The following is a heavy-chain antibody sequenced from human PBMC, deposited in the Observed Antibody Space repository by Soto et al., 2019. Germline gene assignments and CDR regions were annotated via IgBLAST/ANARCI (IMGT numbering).Heavy chain of an antibody. V-gene: IGHV3-30-3*01. CDR3: ARDVGPAVTTPYDY. J-gene: IGHJ4*02. Sequence: GGSLRLSCAASGFTFGSYAMHWVRQAPGKGLEWVAGISYDGSIKYYGDSVKGRFSVSRDNSKNTLYLQMNSLRPEDTAVNYCARDVGPAVTTPYDYWGQGTLVTVSS. CDR1: GFTFGSYA. CDR2: ISYDGSIK. D-gene: IGHD4-17*01.